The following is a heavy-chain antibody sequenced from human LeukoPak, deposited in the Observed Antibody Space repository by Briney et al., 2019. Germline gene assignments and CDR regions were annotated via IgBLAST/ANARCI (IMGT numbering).Heavy chain of an antibody. CDR2: IYHSGST. CDR3: ARGYSGYDVSFDY. CDR1: GGSISSGGYS. Sequence: SETLSLTCAVSGGSISSGGYSWSWIRQPPGKGVEWIGYIYHSGSTYYNPSLKSRVTISVDGSKNQFSLKLSSVTAADTAVYYCARGYSGYDVSFDYWGQGTLVTVSS. D-gene: IGHD5-12*01. J-gene: IGHJ4*02. V-gene: IGHV4-30-2*01.